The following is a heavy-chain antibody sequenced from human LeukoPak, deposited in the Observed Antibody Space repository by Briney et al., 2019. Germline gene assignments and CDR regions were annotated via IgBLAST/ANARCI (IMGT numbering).Heavy chain of an antibody. CDR2: INPNSGGT. Sequence: ASVKVSCKASGYTFTGYYMHWVRQAPGQGLEWMGWINPNSGGTNYAQKFQGRVTMTRDTSISTAYMELSRLRSDDTAVYYCARDSLQLVLENWFDPWGQGSLDTVSS. D-gene: IGHD6-13*01. CDR1: GYTFTGYY. J-gene: IGHJ5*02. CDR3: ARDSLQLVLENWFDP. V-gene: IGHV1-2*02.